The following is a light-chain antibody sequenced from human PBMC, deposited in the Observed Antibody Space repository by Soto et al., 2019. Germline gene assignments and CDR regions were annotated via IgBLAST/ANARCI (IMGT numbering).Light chain of an antibody. CDR3: QQYNDWPPT. CDR1: QSVRSN. J-gene: IGKJ1*01. CDR2: GAS. V-gene: IGKV3-15*01. Sequence: EVVLTQSPVTLSVSPWERATLSCRASQSVRSNLAWHQQKPGQAPRLLIYGASTRATGIPARFSGSGSGTEFTLTISSLQSEDFAVYYCQQYNDWPPTFGQGTKVDIK.